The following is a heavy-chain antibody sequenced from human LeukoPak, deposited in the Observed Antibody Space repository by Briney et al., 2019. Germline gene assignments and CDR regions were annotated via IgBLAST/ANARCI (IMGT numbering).Heavy chain of an antibody. CDR2: INHSGST. V-gene: IGHV4-34*01. CDR1: GGSFSGYY. CDR3: ASVWRYQLLSPS. Sequence: PSETLSLTCAVYGGSFSGYYWSWIRQPPGKGLEWIGEINHSGSTNYNPSLKSRVTISVDTSKNQFSLKLSSVTAADTAVYYCASVWRYQLLSPSWGQGTLVTVSS. J-gene: IGHJ4*02. D-gene: IGHD2-2*01.